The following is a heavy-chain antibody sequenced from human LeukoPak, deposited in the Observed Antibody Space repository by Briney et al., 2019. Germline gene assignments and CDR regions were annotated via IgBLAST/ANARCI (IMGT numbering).Heavy chain of an antibody. CDR3: TRLGDSSGYYSDAFDI. D-gene: IGHD3-22*01. V-gene: IGHV3-73*01. J-gene: IGHJ3*02. CDR1: GFTFSGSA. Sequence: PGGSLRLSCAASGFTFSGSAMHWVRQASGKGPEWVGRIRSKANSYATAYAASVKGRFTISRDDSKNTAYLQMNSLKTEDTAVYYCTRLGDSSGYYSDAFDIWGQGTMVTVSS. CDR2: IRSKANSYAT.